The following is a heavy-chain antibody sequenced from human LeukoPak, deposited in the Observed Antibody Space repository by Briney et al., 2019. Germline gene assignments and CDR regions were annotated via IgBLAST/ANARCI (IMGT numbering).Heavy chain of an antibody. Sequence: SETLSLTCTVSGGSISSYYWSWIRQPAGKGLEWIGRIYTSGSTNYNPSLKSRVTISVDTSKNQFSLKLSSVTAADTAVYYCARGWAQYYYGSGNSNWGQGTLVTVSS. CDR1: GGSISSYY. V-gene: IGHV4-4*07. CDR2: IYTSGST. J-gene: IGHJ4*02. D-gene: IGHD3-10*01. CDR3: ARGWAQYYYGSGNSN.